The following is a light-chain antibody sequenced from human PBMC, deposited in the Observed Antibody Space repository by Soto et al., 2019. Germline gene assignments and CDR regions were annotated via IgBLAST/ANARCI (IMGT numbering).Light chain of an antibody. CDR3: QQYNSYRWT. J-gene: IGKJ1*01. CDR1: QSISSW. Sequence: DIQMTQSPSTLSASVGARVTITCRASQSISSWLAWYQQKPGKAPKLLINKASSLESGVPSRFSGSGSGTEFTLTISSLQPDDFATYYCQQYNSYRWTFGQGTKVEIK. CDR2: KAS. V-gene: IGKV1-5*03.